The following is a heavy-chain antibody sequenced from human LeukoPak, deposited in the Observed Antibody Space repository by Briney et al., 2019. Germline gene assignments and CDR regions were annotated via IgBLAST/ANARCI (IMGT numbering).Heavy chain of an antibody. J-gene: IGHJ4*02. D-gene: IGHD6-13*01. Sequence: PGGSLRLSCAASGFTFSSYSMNWVRQAPGKGLEWVSSISSSSSYIYYAGSVKGRFTISRDNAKNSLYLQMNSLRAEDTAVYYCARMEGYSSSWYDDYWGQGTLVTVSS. CDR1: GFTFSSYS. V-gene: IGHV3-21*01. CDR2: ISSSSSYI. CDR3: ARMEGYSSSWYDDY.